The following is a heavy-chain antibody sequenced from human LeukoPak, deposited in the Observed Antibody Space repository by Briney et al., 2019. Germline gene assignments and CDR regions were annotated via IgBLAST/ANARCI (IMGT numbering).Heavy chain of an antibody. D-gene: IGHD2-15*01. V-gene: IGHV3-23*01. CDR2: ISGSGGST. Sequence: AGGSLRLSCAASGFTFSSYAMSWVRQAPGKGLEWVPSISGSGGSTYYADSVKGRFTISRDNSKNTLHLQMNSLRADDTAVYYCAKGPRLVAANTVFDYWGQGTLVTVSS. J-gene: IGHJ4*02. CDR1: GFTFSSYA. CDR3: AKGPRLVAANTVFDY.